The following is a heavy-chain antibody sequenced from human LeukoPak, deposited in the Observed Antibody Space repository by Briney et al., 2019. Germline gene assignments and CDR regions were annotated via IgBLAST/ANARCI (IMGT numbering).Heavy chain of an antibody. Sequence: GGSLRISCAASGVSVTGDYWHWVRQAPGRAPEWVALLYSDGNTRYAASVTGRFTFSRDVAKSTLFLQMVNLRAEDTAQYYCVYGDYPLTNWSQGTLVTVSS. J-gene: IGHJ4*02. CDR3: VYGDYPLTN. D-gene: IGHD4-17*01. V-gene: IGHV3-66*01. CDR1: GVSVTGDY. CDR2: LYSDGNT.